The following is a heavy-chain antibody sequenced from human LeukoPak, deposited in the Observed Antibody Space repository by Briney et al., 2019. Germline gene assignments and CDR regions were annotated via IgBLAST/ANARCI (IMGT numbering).Heavy chain of an antibody. J-gene: IGHJ5*02. V-gene: IGHV3-23*01. Sequence: GGSLRLSCAASGFTFSSYAMSWVRQAPGKGLEWVSAISGSGGSTYYADSVKGRFTISRDNSKNTLYLQMNSLRAEDTAVYYCAKDQRYSSGWYLGWFDPWVQGTLVTVSS. CDR3: AKDQRYSSGWYLGWFDP. CDR1: GFTFSSYA. CDR2: ISGSGGST. D-gene: IGHD6-19*01.